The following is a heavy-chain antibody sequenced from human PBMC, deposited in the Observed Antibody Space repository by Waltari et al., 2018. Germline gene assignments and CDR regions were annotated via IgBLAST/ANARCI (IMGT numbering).Heavy chain of an antibody. CDR3: AKDLLIDSRFVDY. V-gene: IGHV3-23*04. Sequence: EVQLVESGGGLVQPGGSLRLSCAASGFTFSSYAMSWVRQAPGKGLGWVSANSGSGSRTYSADSVQGRFTISRDNSKNTLYLQMNSLRAEDTAVYYCAKDLLIDSRFVDYWGQGTLVTVSS. CDR2: NSGSGSRT. D-gene: IGHD3-10*01. J-gene: IGHJ4*02. CDR1: GFTFSSYA.